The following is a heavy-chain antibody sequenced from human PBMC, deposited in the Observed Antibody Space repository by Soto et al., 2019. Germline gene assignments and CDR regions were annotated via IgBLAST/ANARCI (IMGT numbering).Heavy chain of an antibody. J-gene: IGHJ4*02. CDR2: IYYSGST. CDR1: GGYISSDY. V-gene: IGHV4-59*08. CDR3: ARPGIFPLFDY. D-gene: IGHD3-3*02. Sequence: PSETMSLTCSVSGGYISSDYWSWIRQPPGKGLEWIGYIYYSGSTNYNPSLKTRVTISVDTSKNQFSLKLTSVTAADTAVYYCARPGIFPLFDYGGKGTLVTVSS.